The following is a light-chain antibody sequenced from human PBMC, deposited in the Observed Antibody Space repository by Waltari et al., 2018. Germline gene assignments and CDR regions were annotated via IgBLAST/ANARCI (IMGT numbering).Light chain of an antibody. J-gene: IGLJ2*01. V-gene: IGLV2-11*01. CDR1: NTDVGSHAY. CDR3: CSHASNFVVV. Sequence: QSALIQPRSVSGSPGQSVTISCTGSNTDVGSHAYVSWSQPHPGKAPKLLIFDVDKRPSGIPDRFSGAKSGNTASLTISGLQPDDEAEYYCCSHASNFVVVFGGGTKLTVL. CDR2: DVD.